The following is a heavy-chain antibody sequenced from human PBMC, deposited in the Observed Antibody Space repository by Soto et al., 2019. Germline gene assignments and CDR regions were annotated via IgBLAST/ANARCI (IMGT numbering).Heavy chain of an antibody. J-gene: IGHJ3*02. CDR2: INTDGGSS. CDR3: AREAGYCSRTSCYRRAFDT. CDR1: GFTFSGHW. V-gene: IGHV3-74*03. Sequence: EVQLVESGGDLVQPGGSLRLSCAASGFTFSGHWMHWVRQVPGKGLEWVSRINTDGGSSAYADSVKGRFTISRDKPKNTLYLQMKGLRAEDTAVYYCAREAGYCSRTSCYRRAFDTWGQGTTVTVSS. D-gene: IGHD2-2*01.